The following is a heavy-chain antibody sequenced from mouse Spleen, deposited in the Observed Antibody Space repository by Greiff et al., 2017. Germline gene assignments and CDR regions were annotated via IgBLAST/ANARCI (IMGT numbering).Heavy chain of an antibody. Sequence: QVQLKQSGAELVKPGASVKISCKASGYAFSSYWMNWVKQRPGKGLEWIGQIYPGDGDTNYNGKFKGKATLTADKSSSTAYMQLSSLTSEDSAVYFCARRYDGYYAWFAYWGQGTLVTVSA. J-gene: IGHJ3*01. D-gene: IGHD2-3*01. CDR1: GYAFSSYW. V-gene: IGHV1-80*01. CDR3: ARRYDGYYAWFAY. CDR2: IYPGDGDT.